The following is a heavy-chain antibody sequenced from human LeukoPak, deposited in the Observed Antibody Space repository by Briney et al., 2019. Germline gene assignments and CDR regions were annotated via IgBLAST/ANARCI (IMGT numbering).Heavy chain of an antibody. J-gene: IGHJ4*02. CDR3: ASGFSSSPYFDY. D-gene: IGHD6-6*01. V-gene: IGHV3-21*01. CDR1: GFTFSTYY. Sequence: PGGSLRLSCAASGFTFSTYYMNWVRQAPGKGLEWVSFITGSSSNIYYTDSVKGRFTISRDNAKNSLFLQMNSLRDEDTAVYYCASGFSSSPYFDYWGQGTLVTVSS. CDR2: ITGSSSNI.